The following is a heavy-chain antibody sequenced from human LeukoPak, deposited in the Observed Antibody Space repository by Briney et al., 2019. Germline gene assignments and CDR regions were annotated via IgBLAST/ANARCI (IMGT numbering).Heavy chain of an antibody. CDR1: GGSISSSSYY. CDR3: ARQIADYDILTGYTNYYYMDV. V-gene: IGHV4-39*01. CDR2: IYYSGST. D-gene: IGHD3-9*01. Sequence: ASETLSLTCTVSGGSISSSSYYWGWIRQPPGKGLEWIGSIYYSGSTYYNPSLKSRATISVDTSKNQFSLKLSSVTAADTAVYYCARQIADYDILTGYTNYYYMDVWGKGTTVTISS. J-gene: IGHJ6*03.